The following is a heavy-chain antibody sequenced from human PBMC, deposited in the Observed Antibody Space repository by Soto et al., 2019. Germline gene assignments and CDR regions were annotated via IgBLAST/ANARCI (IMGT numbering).Heavy chain of an antibody. CDR1: GGSISSGDYY. CDR3: ARDLRIPTYYYGMDV. J-gene: IGHJ6*02. Sequence: QSLTCTVSGGSISSGDYYWSWIRQPPGKGLEWIGYIYYSGSTYYNPSLKSRVTISVDTSKNQFSLKLSSVTAADTAVYYCARDLRIPTYYYGMDVWGQGTTVTVSS. D-gene: IGHD2-21*01. V-gene: IGHV4-30-4*01. CDR2: IYYSGST.